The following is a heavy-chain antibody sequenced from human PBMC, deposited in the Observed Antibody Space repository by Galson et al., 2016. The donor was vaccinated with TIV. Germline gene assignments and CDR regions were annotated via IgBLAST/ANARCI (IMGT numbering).Heavy chain of an antibody. D-gene: IGHD3-16*01. V-gene: IGHV4-59*01. CDR1: NGSINGYY. Sequence: TLSLTCTVSNGSINGYYWGWIRQPPGKGLEWIGYMSYNGNANYNPSLKSRVTISIDTSKNQFSLKMSSVTAADTAVYYCARGLWGSRFDYWGQGTLVTVSS. CDR3: ARGLWGSRFDY. CDR2: MSYNGNA. J-gene: IGHJ4*02.